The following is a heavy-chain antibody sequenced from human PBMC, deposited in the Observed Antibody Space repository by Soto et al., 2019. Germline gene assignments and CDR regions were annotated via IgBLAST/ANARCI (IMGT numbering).Heavy chain of an antibody. CDR1: GGSISSSSYY. Sequence: SETLSLTCTVSGGSISSSSYYWGWIRQSPGKGLEWIGSIYYSGSTYYNPSLKSRVTISVDTSKNQFSLKLSSVTAADTAVYYCARQGEANYYDSSGYYYWFDPWGQGTLVTVSS. D-gene: IGHD3-22*01. V-gene: IGHV4-39*01. CDR2: IYYSGST. J-gene: IGHJ5*02. CDR3: ARQGEANYYDSSGYYYWFDP.